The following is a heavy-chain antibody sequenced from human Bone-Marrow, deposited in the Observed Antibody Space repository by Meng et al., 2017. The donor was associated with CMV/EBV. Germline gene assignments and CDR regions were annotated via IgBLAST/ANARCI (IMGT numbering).Heavy chain of an antibody. V-gene: IGHV3-21*01. CDR3: ARDRWHVCYFDY. CDR1: GFRFRTYW. J-gene: IGHJ4*02. CDR2: ISSSSSYI. Sequence: GESLKISCAASGFRFRTYWMSWVRQAPGKGLEWVSSISSSSSYIYYADSVKGRFTISRDNAKNSLYLQMNSLRAEDTAVYYCARDRWHVCYFDYWGQGTRVTVSS. D-gene: IGHD4-23*01.